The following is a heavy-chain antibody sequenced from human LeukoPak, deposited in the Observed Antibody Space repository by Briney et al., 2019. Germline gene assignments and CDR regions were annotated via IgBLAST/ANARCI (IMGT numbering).Heavy chain of an antibody. D-gene: IGHD5-12*01. J-gene: IGHJ4*02. CDR2: IYYSGST. CDR1: GGSISSYY. V-gene: IGHV4-59*01. CDR3: ARAQYSGYDPPFDC. Sequence: SETLSLTCTVSGGSISSYYWSWIRQPPGKGLEWIGYIYYSGSTNYNPSLKSRVTISVDTSKNQFSLKLSSVTAADTAVYYCARAQYSGYDPPFDCWGQGTLVTVSS.